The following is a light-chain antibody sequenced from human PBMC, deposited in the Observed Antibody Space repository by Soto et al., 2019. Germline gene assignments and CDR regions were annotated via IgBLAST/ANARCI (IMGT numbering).Light chain of an antibody. J-gene: IGLJ2*01. CDR1: SGHSNYA. CDR3: QTLGTGIMI. V-gene: IGLV4-69*01. Sequence: QPVLTQSPSASASLGASFKLTCTLSSGHSNYAIAWHQQQPEQGPRYLMTLNRDASHSKGDGIPNRFSGSSSGPERDLTISSLQSEDEADNYFQTLGTGIMIFGGGTKVTVL. CDR2: LNRDASH.